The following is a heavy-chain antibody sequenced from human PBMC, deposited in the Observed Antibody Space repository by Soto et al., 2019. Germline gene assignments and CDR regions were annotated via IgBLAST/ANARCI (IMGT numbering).Heavy chain of an antibody. CDR3: ARDRTMVRGVIGRVRREYYFDY. Sequence: ASVKVSCKASGYTFTSYGISWVRQAPGQGLEGMGWISAYNGNTNYAQKLQGRVTMTTDTSTSTAYMELRSLRSDDTAVYYCARDRTMVRGVIGRVRREYYFDYWGQGTLVTVSS. CDR1: GYTFTSYG. J-gene: IGHJ4*02. V-gene: IGHV1-18*01. D-gene: IGHD3-10*01. CDR2: ISAYNGNT.